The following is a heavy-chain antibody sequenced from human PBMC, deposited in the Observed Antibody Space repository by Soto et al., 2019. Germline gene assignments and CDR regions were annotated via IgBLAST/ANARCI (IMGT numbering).Heavy chain of an antibody. J-gene: IGHJ4*02. D-gene: IGHD3-3*01. CDR2: IKQDGSEK. Sequence: PGGSLRLSCAASGFTFSSYWMSWVRQAPGKGLEWVANIKQDGSEKYYVYSVKGRFTISRDNAKNSLYLQMNSLRAEDTAVYYCARDHHPYYDFWSGYYDPLDYWGQGTLVTVPQ. V-gene: IGHV3-7*03. CDR1: GFTFSSYW. CDR3: ARDHHPYYDFWSGYYDPLDY.